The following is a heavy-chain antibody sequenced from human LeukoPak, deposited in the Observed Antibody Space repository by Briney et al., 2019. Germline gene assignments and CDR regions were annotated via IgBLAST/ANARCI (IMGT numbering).Heavy chain of an antibody. J-gene: IGHJ6*02. CDR1: GGSISSYY. CDR3: ARVSPFNYYYYGMDV. CDR2: IYYSGST. Sequence: PSETLSLTCTVSGGSISSYYWSWIRQPPGKGLEWIGYIYYSGSTNYNPSLKSRVIISVDTSKNQFSLKLSSVTAADTAVYYCARVSPFNYYYYGMDVWGQGTTVTVSS. V-gene: IGHV4-59*01.